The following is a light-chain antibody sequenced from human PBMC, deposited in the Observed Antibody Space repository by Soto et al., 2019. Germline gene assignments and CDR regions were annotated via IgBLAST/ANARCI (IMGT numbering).Light chain of an antibody. CDR3: QQYSSWSPIT. Sequence: IVMTQSQATMSVSPGERANVSCSGSQSISNKLVWYQQKLGQAPRLLIYGASTRATGIPARFSGSGSGTEFTLTISSLQSEDFAVYYCQQYSSWSPITFGQGTRLEI. CDR2: GAS. V-gene: IGKV3-15*01. J-gene: IGKJ5*01. CDR1: QSISNK.